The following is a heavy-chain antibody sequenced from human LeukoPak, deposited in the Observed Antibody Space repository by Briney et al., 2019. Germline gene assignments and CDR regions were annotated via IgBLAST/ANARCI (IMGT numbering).Heavy chain of an antibody. CDR3: AKDPTVTTRPDYYFDY. Sequence: GGSLRLSCAASGFTFSSYGMHWVRQAPGKGLEWVAVISYDGSNKYYADSVKGRFTISRYNSKNTLYLQMNSLRAEDTAVYYCAKDPTVTTRPDYYFDYWGQGTLVTVSP. V-gene: IGHV3-30*18. J-gene: IGHJ4*02. CDR2: ISYDGSNK. D-gene: IGHD4-17*01. CDR1: GFTFSSYG.